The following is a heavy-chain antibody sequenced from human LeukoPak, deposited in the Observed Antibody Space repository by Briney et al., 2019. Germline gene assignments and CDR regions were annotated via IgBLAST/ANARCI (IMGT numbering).Heavy chain of an antibody. D-gene: IGHD1-26*01. CDR2: ISSSSSYI. Sequence: GGSLRLSCAASGFTFSSYSMNWVRQAPGKGLEWVSSISSSSSYIYYADPVKGRFTISRDNAKNSLYLQMNSLRAEDTAVYYCARGSGSSGAFDIWGQGTMVTVSS. CDR3: ARGSGSSGAFDI. V-gene: IGHV3-21*01. CDR1: GFTFSSYS. J-gene: IGHJ3*02.